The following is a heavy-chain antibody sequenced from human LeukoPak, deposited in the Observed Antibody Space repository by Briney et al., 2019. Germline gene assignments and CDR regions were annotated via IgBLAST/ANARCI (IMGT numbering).Heavy chain of an antibody. CDR3: ARLSYDSGTHYTCYEY. J-gene: IGHJ4*02. CDR1: GFTFSSYE. CDR2: ISTSGSTI. D-gene: IGHD3-10*01. Sequence: GGSLRLSCAASGFTFSSYEMNWVRQAPGKGLDWVSYISTSGSTIYYADSVKGRFTISRDNAKNSLYLQMNSLRADDTAVYYCARLSYDSGTHYTCYEYWGQGTLVTVSS. V-gene: IGHV3-48*03.